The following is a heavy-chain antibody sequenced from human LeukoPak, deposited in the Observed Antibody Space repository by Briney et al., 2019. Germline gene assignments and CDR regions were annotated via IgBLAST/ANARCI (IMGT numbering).Heavy chain of an antibody. V-gene: IGHV3-48*01. CDR3: AIQITMIVVVPYFDY. D-gene: IGHD3-22*01. CDR2: ISSSSSTI. CDR1: GFTFSSYS. Sequence: PGGSLRLSCAASGFTFSSYSMNWVRQAPGKGLEWVSYISSSSSTIYYADSVKGRFTISRDNAKNSLYLQMNSLRAEDTAVYYCAIQITMIVVVPYFDYWGQGTLVTVSS. J-gene: IGHJ4*02.